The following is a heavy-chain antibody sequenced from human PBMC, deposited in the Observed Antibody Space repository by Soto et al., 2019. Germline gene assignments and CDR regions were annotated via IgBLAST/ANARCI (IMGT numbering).Heavy chain of an antibody. CDR3: ARGNTDDYYYYYGMDV. CDR2: TYYRSKWYN. J-gene: IGHJ6*02. V-gene: IGHV6-1*01. Sequence: PSQTLSLTCAISGDSVCSNSAAWNWIRQSPSRGLEWLGRTYYRSKWYNDYAVSVKSRITINPDTSKNQFSLQLNSVTPEDTAVYYCARGNTDDYYYYYGMDVWGQGTTVTVSS. CDR1: GDSVCSNSAA.